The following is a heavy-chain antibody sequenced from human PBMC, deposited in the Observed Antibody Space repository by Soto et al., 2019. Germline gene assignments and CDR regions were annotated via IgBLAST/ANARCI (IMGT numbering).Heavy chain of an antibody. Sequence: SETRSLTWTVSGGSISSGDYFWSWIRQPPGKCLEGIGYSYYSGSTYYNPSLKSRVTISVDTSMNQFSLKLRSATAADPAVYECACVSYYDDRSGYYSFWAQGSPVLVSS. CDR1: GGSISSGDYF. CDR2: SYYSGST. J-gene: IGHJ1*01. CDR3: ACVSYYDDRSGYYSF. D-gene: IGHD3-22*01. V-gene: IGHV4-30-4*02.